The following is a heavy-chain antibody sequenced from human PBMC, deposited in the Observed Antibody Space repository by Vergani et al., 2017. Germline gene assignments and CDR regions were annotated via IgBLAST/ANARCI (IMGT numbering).Heavy chain of an antibody. J-gene: IGHJ4*02. CDR2: IYHSGST. CDR3: ARLFYGSGSYAPIDY. CDR1: GYSISSGYY. D-gene: IGHD3-10*01. V-gene: IGHV4-38-2*01. Sequence: QVQLQESGPGLVKPSETLSLTCAVSGYSISSGYYWGWIRQPPGKGLEWIGSIYHSGSTYYNPSLKSRGTISVDTSKNQFSLKLSSVTAADTAVYYCARLFYGSGSYAPIDYWGQGTLVTVSS.